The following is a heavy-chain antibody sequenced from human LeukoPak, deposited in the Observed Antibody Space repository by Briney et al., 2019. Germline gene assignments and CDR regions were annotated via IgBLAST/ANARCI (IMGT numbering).Heavy chain of an antibody. Sequence: SETLSLTCAVYGGSFSGYYWSWIRQPPGKGLEWIGEINHSGSTNYNPYLKSRVTISVDTSKNQFSLKLSSVTAADTAVYYCARGYYDSSGYYYVFSAFDIWGQGTMVTVSS. CDR3: ARGYYDSSGYYYVFSAFDI. V-gene: IGHV4-34*01. J-gene: IGHJ3*02. CDR2: INHSGST. CDR1: GGSFSGYY. D-gene: IGHD3-22*01.